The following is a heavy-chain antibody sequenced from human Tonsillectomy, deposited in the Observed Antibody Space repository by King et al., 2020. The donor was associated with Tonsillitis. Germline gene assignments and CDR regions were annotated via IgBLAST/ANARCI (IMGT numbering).Heavy chain of an antibody. Sequence: VQLVESGGGLVQPGGSLRLSCAASGFTFSSYAMSWVRQAPGKGLEWVSSVSVSGGSTYYADSVRGRFTISRDNSKNTLYMQLNRRRAEDTAIYYCARVDVGFGEPYYYYGMDVWGKGTTVTVSS. CDR3: ARVDVGFGEPYYYYGMDV. CDR2: VSVSGGST. CDR1: GFTFSSYA. V-gene: IGHV3-23*04. D-gene: IGHD3-10*01. J-gene: IGHJ6*04.